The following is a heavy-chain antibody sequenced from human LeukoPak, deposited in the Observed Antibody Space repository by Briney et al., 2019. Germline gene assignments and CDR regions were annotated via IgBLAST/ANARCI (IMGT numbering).Heavy chain of an antibody. CDR1: GFTFSSYG. V-gene: IGHV3-30*02. Sequence: GRSLRLSCAASGFTFSSYGMHWVRQAPGKGLEWVAFIRYDGSNKYYADSVKGRFTISRDNSKNTLYLQMNSLRAEDTAVYYCAKDRAMDLSFTDYWGQGTLVTVSS. CDR2: IRYDGSNK. D-gene: IGHD5-18*01. CDR3: AKDRAMDLSFTDY. J-gene: IGHJ4*02.